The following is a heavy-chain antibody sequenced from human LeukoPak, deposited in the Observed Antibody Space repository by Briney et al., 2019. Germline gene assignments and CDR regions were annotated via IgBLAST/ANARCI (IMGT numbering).Heavy chain of an antibody. V-gene: IGHV4-34*01. D-gene: IGHD3-10*01. J-gene: IGHJ4*02. Sequence: SETLSLTCAVYSGSFSGYYWTWFRQPPGKGLEWIGEFNHNWGAKYNPSLRSRATISVDTSKNHLSLSLNSATAADTAVYYCAASLWFGIYPDYWGQGSLVTVSS. CDR1: SGSFSGYY. CDR2: FNHNWGA. CDR3: AASLWFGIYPDY.